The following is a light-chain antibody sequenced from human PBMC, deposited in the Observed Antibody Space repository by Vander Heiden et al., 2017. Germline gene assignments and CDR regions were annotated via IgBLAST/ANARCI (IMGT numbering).Light chain of an antibody. CDR1: QSPLHNNGYNY. CDR2: LGS. V-gene: IGKV2-28*01. CDR3: MHALQTPLT. Sequence: DIVMTPSPLSLPVTPGEPASISSRSSQSPLHNNGYNYLDWYLQKPGQSPQLLIYLGSYRASGVPDRFSGSGSGTDFTLRISRVEAEDVGVYYCMHALQTPLTFGGGTKVEIK. J-gene: IGKJ4*02.